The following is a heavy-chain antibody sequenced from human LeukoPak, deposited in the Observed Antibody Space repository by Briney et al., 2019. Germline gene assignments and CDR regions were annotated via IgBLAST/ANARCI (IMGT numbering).Heavy chain of an antibody. Sequence: GGSLRLSCAASGFTFSSYAMSWVRQAPGKGLEWVSAISGSGGSTYYADSVKGRFTISRDNSKNTLYLQMNSLRAEDTAVYYCARDRLYCSGGSCYPRFDYWGQGTLVTVSS. CDR2: ISGSGGST. CDR1: GFTFSSYA. D-gene: IGHD2-15*01. CDR3: ARDRLYCSGGSCYPRFDY. J-gene: IGHJ4*02. V-gene: IGHV3-23*01.